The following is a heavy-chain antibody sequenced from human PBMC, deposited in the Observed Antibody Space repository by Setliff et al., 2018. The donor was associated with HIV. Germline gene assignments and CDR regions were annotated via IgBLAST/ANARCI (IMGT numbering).Heavy chain of an antibody. V-gene: IGHV3-48*03. Sequence: PGGSLRLSCAASGFTFSNYEMSWVRQAPGKGPEWVSYITGSGDTIYYADSVKGRFTMSRDNAKDSVYLQMNTLRVEDTAVYYCAREATPRHNSGWVYFDYWGQGMMVTVSS. CDR2: ITGSGDTI. J-gene: IGHJ4*02. CDR1: GFTFSNYE. CDR3: AREATPRHNSGWVYFDY. D-gene: IGHD6-19*01.